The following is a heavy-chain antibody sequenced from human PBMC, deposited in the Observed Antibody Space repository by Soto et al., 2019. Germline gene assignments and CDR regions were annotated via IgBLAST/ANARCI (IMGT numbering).Heavy chain of an antibody. CDR2: IYPGDSDT. Sequence: GESLKISCKGSGYSFTNYWIGWVRQMPGKGLEWMGVIYPGDSDTRYGPSFEGQVTMSADKSISTAYLQWSSLKASDTAMYYCASRYGSVWYTFDYWGQGTLVTVSS. D-gene: IGHD6-13*01. J-gene: IGHJ4*02. CDR1: GYSFTNYW. V-gene: IGHV5-51*01. CDR3: ASRYGSVWYTFDY.